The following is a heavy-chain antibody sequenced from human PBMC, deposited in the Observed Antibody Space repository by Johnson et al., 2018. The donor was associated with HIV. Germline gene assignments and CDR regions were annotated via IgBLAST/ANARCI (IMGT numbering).Heavy chain of an antibody. CDR2: ISWNSGSI. CDR3: APGVYSGYDGVDAFDI. J-gene: IGHJ3*02. Sequence: DVQLVESGGGLVQPGRSLRLSCAASGFTFDDYAMHWVRQAPGKGLEWVSGISWNSGSIGYADSVQGRFPISRDNAKNSLYLQMNSLRAEDTALYYCAPGVYSGYDGVDAFDIWGQGTMVTVSS. CDR1: GFTFDDYA. D-gene: IGHD5-12*01. V-gene: IGHV3-9*01.